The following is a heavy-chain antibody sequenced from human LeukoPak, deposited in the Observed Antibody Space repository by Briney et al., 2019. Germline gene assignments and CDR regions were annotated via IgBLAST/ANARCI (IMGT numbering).Heavy chain of an antibody. Sequence: PSETLPLTCAVYGGSFSGYYWSWIRQPPGKGLEWIGEINHSGSTNYNPPLKSRVTISVDTSKNQFSLKLSSVTAADTAVYYCARGPSLGYCSSTSCYRNAFDIWGQGTMVTVSS. J-gene: IGHJ3*02. V-gene: IGHV4-34*01. D-gene: IGHD2-2*02. CDR1: GGSFSGYY. CDR3: ARGPSLGYCSSTSCYRNAFDI. CDR2: INHSGST.